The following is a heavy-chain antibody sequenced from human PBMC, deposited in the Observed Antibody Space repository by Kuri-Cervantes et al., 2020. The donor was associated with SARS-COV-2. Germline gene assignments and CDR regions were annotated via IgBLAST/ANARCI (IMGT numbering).Heavy chain of an antibody. CDR3: AREEGGELGEAFDY. D-gene: IGHD7-27*01. Sequence: GGSLTLSCAASGFTFSGYSMNWIRQAPGKGLEWVASIDSSSYYIYHADSVKGRLTISRDNAKTSLYLQMNSLKPADTAVYYCAREEGGELGEAFDYWGQGALVTVSS. CDR1: GFTFSGYS. CDR2: IDSSSYYI. V-gene: IGHV3-21*01. J-gene: IGHJ4*02.